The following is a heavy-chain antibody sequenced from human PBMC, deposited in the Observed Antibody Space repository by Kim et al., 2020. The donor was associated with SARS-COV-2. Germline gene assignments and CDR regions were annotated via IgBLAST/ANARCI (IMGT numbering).Heavy chain of an antibody. J-gene: IGHJ4*02. D-gene: IGHD6-19*01. Sequence: YYADSVKGRFTITRGNSKDTLWLEMNNLGAEDTDVYYCAKGAGAPFFFDYWGQGTLVTVSA. CDR3: AKGAGAPFFFDY. V-gene: IGHV3-23*01.